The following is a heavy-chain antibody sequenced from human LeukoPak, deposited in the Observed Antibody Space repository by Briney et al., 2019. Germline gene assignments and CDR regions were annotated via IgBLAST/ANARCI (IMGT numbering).Heavy chain of an antibody. D-gene: IGHD3-16*02. Sequence: SETLSLTCAVYGGSFSGYYWSWIRQPPGKGLEWIGEINHSGSTNYNPSLKSRVTISVDTSKNQFSLKLSSVTAADTAVYYCARYLITFGGVIDLSYFDYWGQGTLVTVSS. CDR3: ARYLITFGGVIDLSYFDY. CDR1: GGSFSGYY. CDR2: INHSGST. J-gene: IGHJ4*02. V-gene: IGHV4-34*01.